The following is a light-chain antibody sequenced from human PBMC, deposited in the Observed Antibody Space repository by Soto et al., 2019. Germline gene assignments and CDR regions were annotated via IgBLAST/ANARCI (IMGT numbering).Light chain of an antibody. V-gene: IGLV2-14*03. CDR3: SSYTISSTVI. CDR1: SSXVGGYNF. J-gene: IGLJ2*01. CDR2: DVR. Sequence: QSALTQPASVSGSPGQSITISCTGTSSXVGGYNFVSWYQQHPGKAPKFIIYDVRNRPSGVSNRFSGSRSGNTASLTISGLQAEDEADYYCSSYTISSTVIFGGGTQLTVL.